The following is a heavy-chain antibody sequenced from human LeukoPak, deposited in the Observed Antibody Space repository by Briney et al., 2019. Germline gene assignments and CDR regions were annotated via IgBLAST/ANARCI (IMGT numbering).Heavy chain of an antibody. Sequence: SETLSLTCTVSGGSISSYYWSWIRQPPGKGLEWIGYIYYSGSTNYNPSLKSRVTISVDTSRNQFSLKLSSVTAADTAVYYCARDLGSSWYGFDYWGQGTLVTVSS. CDR1: GGSISSYY. CDR3: ARDLGSSWYGFDY. J-gene: IGHJ4*02. CDR2: IYYSGST. D-gene: IGHD6-13*01. V-gene: IGHV4-59*01.